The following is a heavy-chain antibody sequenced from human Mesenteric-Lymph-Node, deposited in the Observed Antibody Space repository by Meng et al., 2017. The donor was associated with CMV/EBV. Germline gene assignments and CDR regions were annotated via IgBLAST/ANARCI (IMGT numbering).Heavy chain of an antibody. CDR1: GYTFTSYA. V-gene: IGHV1-3*01. CDR2: IKAGNGNT. J-gene: IGHJ4*02. Sequence: KASGYTFTSYAMHWVRQAPGQRLEWMGWIKAGNGNTEYSQKFQRKVTITRDTSASTAYMELSSMRSEDTAVYYCARIGYYYDSSGDFWGQGTLVTVSS. CDR3: ARIGYYYDSSGDF. D-gene: IGHD3-22*01.